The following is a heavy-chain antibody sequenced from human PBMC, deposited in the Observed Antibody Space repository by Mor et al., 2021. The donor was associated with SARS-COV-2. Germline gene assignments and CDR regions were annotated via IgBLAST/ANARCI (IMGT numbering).Heavy chain of an antibody. Sequence: TQYAASVKGRFTISRDDSKNSLYLQMNSLKTEDTAVYYCTTRPDYGDYFGFDFWGQGTLVTV. D-gene: IGHD4-17*01. CDR3: TTRPDYGDYFGFDF. J-gene: IGHJ4*02. CDR2: T. V-gene: IGHV3-72*01.